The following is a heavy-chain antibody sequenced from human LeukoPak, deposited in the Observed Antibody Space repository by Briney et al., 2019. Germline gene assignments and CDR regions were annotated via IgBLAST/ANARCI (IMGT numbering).Heavy chain of an antibody. CDR3: ATYSSLNRREFQY. CDR2: INTDGSST. CDR1: GFTFSSYW. V-gene: IGHV3-74*01. J-gene: IGHJ1*01. D-gene: IGHD3-22*01. Sequence: GGSLRLCCAASGFTFSSYWMHWVRQAPGKGLVWVSRINTDGSSTSYADSVKGRFTISRDNAKNTLYLQMNSLRAEDTAVYYCATYSSLNRREFQYWGQGTLLTVSS.